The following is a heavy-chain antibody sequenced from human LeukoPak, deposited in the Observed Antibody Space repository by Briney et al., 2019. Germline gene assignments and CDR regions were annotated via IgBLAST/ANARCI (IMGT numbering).Heavy chain of an antibody. CDR1: GYRFANYW. D-gene: IGHD6-19*01. CDR2: IYPGDSDT. V-gene: IGHV5-51*01. J-gene: IGHJ3*02. CDR3: ASSYSSGGTIAFDI. Sequence: GESLKISCKASGYRFANYWIGWVRQMPGKGLEWMGIIYPGDSDTKYSPSFQGQVTISADKSTSTAYLQWSSLKTSDTAMYYCASSYSSGGTIAFDIWGQGTMVTVSS.